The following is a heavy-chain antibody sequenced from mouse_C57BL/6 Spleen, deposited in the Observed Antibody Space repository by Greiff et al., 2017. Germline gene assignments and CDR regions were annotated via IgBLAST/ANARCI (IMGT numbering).Heavy chain of an antibody. Sequence: VQLQQSGAELVRPGASVTLSCKASGYTFTDYEMHWVKQTPVHGLEWIGAIDAETGGTAYNQKFKGKALLTADKSSSTAYMELRSLTSEDSAVYYCTRGENYGSRYVEFADWGQGTLVTVSA. CDR2: IDAETGGT. V-gene: IGHV1-15*01. J-gene: IGHJ3*01. CDR3: TRGENYGSRYVEFAD. CDR1: GYTFTDYE. D-gene: IGHD1-1*01.